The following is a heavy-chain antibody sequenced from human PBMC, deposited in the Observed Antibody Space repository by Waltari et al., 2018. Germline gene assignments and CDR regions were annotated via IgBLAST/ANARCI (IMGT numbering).Heavy chain of an antibody. CDR3: ARGALSFTMIVVHYYYGMDV. D-gene: IGHD3-22*01. CDR1: GGTFSSYA. V-gene: IGHV1-69*05. CDR2: IIPIFGTA. J-gene: IGHJ6*02. Sequence: QVQLVQSGAEVKKPGSSVKVSCKASGGTFSSYAISWVRQAPGQGLGWMGGIIPIFGTANYAQKFQGRVTITTDESTSTAYMELSSLRSEDTAVYYCARGALSFTMIVVHYYYGMDVWGQGTTVTVSS.